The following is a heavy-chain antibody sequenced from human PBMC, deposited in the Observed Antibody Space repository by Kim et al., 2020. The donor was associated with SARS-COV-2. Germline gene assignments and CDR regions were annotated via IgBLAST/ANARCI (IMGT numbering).Heavy chain of an antibody. D-gene: IGHD3-3*01. CDR3: ARIITVYDAFDI. J-gene: IGHJ3*02. Sequence: NYNPSLKSRVTISVDTSKNQFSLKLSSVTAADTAVYYCARIITVYDAFDIWGQGTMVTVSS. V-gene: IGHV4-59*01.